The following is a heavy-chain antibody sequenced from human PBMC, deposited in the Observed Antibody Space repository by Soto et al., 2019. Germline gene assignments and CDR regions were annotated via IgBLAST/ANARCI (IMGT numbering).Heavy chain of an antibody. V-gene: IGHV1-18*01. D-gene: IGHD1-1*01. J-gene: IGHJ4*02. Sequence: QVHLVQSGAEVKKPGASVKVSCKGSGYAFTTYGITWVRQAPGQGLEWMGWISAHNGNTNYAQKPQGRVTVTRDTSTSTDYMELRSLRSDDTAVYYCARGRYGDYWGQGALVTVSS. CDR3: ARGRYGDY. CDR1: GYAFTTYG. CDR2: ISAHNGNT.